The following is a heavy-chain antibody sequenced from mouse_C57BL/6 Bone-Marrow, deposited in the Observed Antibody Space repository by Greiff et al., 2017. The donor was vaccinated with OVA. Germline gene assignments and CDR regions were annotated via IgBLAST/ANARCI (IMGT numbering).Heavy chain of an antibody. CDR2: ISDGGSYT. D-gene: IGHD4-1*02. J-gene: IGHJ4*01. Sequence: DVMLVESGGGLVKPGGSLKLSCAASGFTFSSYAMSWVRQTPEKRLEWVATISDGGSYTYYPDNVKGRFTISRDNAKNNLYLQMSHLKSEDTAMYYCARDPSTGTRGYYAMDYWGQGTSVTVSS. CDR1: GFTFSSYA. V-gene: IGHV5-4*01. CDR3: ARDPSTGTRGYYAMDY.